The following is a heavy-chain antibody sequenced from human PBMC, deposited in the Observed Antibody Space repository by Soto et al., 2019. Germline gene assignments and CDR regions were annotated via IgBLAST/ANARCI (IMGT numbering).Heavy chain of an antibody. Sequence: QVPLVQSGVEVKKPGASVKVSCKASGYTFTTYAIHWVRQAPGQRLEWMGWINAGNGKTKYSQKFQDRVTITRDTSATTAYMELSSLTSEDTAIYYCARAGDDCSTTSCYMIDYWGQGTLVTVSS. V-gene: IGHV1-3*01. J-gene: IGHJ4*02. CDR2: INAGNGKT. D-gene: IGHD2-2*02. CDR1: GYTFTTYA. CDR3: ARAGDDCSTTSCYMIDY.